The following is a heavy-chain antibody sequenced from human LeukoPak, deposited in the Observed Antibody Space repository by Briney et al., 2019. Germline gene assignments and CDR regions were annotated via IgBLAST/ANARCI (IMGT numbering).Heavy chain of an antibody. CDR2: IYTSGST. J-gene: IGHJ5*02. V-gene: IGHV4-4*07. CDR1: GGSISSYY. Sequence: SETLSLTCTVSGGSISSYYWSWIRQPAGKGLEWIGRIYTSGSTNYNPSLKSRVTISVDTSKNQFSLKLSSVTAADTAVYYCARGRIPETPRQALYNWFDPWGQGTLVTVSS. D-gene: IGHD2-15*01. CDR3: ARGRIPETPRQALYNWFDP.